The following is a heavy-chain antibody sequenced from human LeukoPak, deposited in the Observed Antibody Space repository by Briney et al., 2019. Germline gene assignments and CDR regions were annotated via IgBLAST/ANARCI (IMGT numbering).Heavy chain of an antibody. Sequence: SETLSLTCAVYGRSFSGYYWTWIRQTPGKGLEWIGEINHSGITDYNPSLKSRVSISVDTSKNQFSLKLSSVTAADTAVYYCASLGDSSGSIDYWGQGTLVTVSS. V-gene: IGHV4-34*01. D-gene: IGHD6-19*01. CDR1: GRSFSGYY. J-gene: IGHJ4*02. CDR3: ASLGDSSGSIDY. CDR2: INHSGIT.